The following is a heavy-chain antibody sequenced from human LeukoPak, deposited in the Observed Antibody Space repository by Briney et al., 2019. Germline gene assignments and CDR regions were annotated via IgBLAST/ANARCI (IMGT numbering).Heavy chain of an antibody. CDR1: GGSISSSSYY. Sequence: PSETLSLTCTVSGGSISSSSYYWGWIRQPPGTGLEWLGSIYYSGSTYYNPSLKSRVTISVDTSKNQFSLKLSSVTAADTAVYYCARPYCSSTSCYYPTAFDIWGQGTMVTVSS. J-gene: IGHJ3*02. CDR3: ARPYCSSTSCYYPTAFDI. V-gene: IGHV4-39*01. D-gene: IGHD2-2*01. CDR2: IYYSGST.